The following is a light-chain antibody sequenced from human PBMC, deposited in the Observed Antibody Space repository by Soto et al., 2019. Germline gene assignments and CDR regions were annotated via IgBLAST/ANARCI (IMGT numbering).Light chain of an antibody. CDR3: QQYGALPPT. Sequence: EIVLTQFPGALSLSPGERVTLSCRASQTVSNTYLAWYQQKSGQAPKFLIYGASNRATGIPARFSGSGSGTDFTLTISRPEPEDFAVYYCQQYGALPPTFGGGTKVEIK. J-gene: IGKJ4*01. V-gene: IGKV3-20*01. CDR2: GAS. CDR1: QTVSNTY.